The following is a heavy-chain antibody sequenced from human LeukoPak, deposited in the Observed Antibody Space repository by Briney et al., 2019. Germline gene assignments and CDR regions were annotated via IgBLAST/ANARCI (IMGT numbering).Heavy chain of an antibody. CDR3: ARDSLPCYYNYYGIDV. CDR2: ISAYNGNT. Sequence: ASVKVSCKASGHTFTSYGISWVRQAPGQGLEWMGWISAYNGNTNYAQKLQGRVTMTTDTSTSTAYMELRSLRSDDTTVYYCARDSLPCYYNYYGIDVWGQGTTVTVSS. J-gene: IGHJ6*02. V-gene: IGHV1-18*01. CDR1: GHTFTSYG.